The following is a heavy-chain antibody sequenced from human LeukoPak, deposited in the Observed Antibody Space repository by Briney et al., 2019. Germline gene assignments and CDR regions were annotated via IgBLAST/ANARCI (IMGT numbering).Heavy chain of an antibody. J-gene: IGHJ1*01. CDR1: GGSFSGYY. CDR2: INHSGST. V-gene: IGHV4-34*01. D-gene: IGHD3-10*01. Sequence: PSETLSLTCAVYGGSFSGYYWSWIRQPPGKGLEWIGEINHSGSTNYNPSLKSRVTISVDTSKNQFSLKLSSVTAADTAVYYCATYDTYYYGSGRETRYFQHWGQGTLVTVSS. CDR3: ATYDTYYYGSGRETRYFQH.